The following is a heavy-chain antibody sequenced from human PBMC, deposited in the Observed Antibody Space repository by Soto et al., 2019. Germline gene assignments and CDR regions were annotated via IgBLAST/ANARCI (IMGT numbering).Heavy chain of an antibody. Sequence: PSETLSLTCTVSGGSISNYYWSWIRQPPGKGLEWIGYIYYSGRTNHNTSLKSRVTISVDTSKNQFSLKLNSVTVADTAVYFCAGFVVPASRNSDFDYWGQGILVTVSS. CDR1: GGSISNYY. J-gene: IGHJ4*02. V-gene: IGHV4-59*08. CDR2: IYYSGRT. CDR3: AGFVVPASRNSDFDY. D-gene: IGHD2-15*01.